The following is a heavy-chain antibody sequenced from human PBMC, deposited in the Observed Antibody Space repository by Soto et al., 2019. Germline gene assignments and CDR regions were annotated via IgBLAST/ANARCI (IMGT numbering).Heavy chain of an antibody. CDR1: GFSFSDFV. CDR3: TRHLYCATSICSFDY. CDR2: IRSKADKYAT. D-gene: IGHD2-8*01. V-gene: IGHV3-73*01. J-gene: IGHJ4*02. Sequence: PGGSLRLSCAASGFSFSDFVMHWVRQASGKGLEWLGRIRSKADKYATVYAASVKGRFTISRDDSKNTAFLQMSGLKAEDTAVYYCTRHLYCATSICSFDYWGPGTLVTVS.